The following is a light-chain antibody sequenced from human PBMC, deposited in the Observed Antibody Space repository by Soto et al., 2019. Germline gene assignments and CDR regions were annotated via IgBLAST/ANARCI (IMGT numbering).Light chain of an antibody. J-gene: IGKJ5*01. CDR2: DES. CDR3: QQRGEWPPGDT. V-gene: IGKV3-11*01. CDR1: QIVEKKY. Sequence: IVLAQSXGTLSLYQWEXXXXXXXASQIVEKKYLDWDKSKHVXAPRRVIYDESNRXNVIQDRVSGSGYGTEVTITISSLEHEDFAVYYCQQRGEWPPGDTSGQRTRTEIK.